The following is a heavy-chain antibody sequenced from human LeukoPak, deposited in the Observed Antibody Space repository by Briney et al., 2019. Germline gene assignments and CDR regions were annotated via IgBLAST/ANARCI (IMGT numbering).Heavy chain of an antibody. V-gene: IGHV4-30-4*01. CDR2: IYYSGST. J-gene: IGHJ6*02. Sequence: SETLSLTCAVYGGSFSGYYWSWIRQPPGKGLEWIGYIYYSGSTYYNPSLKSRVTISVDTSKNQFSLKLSSVTAADTAVYYCARDYDSSGSPGNYYGMDVRGQGTTVTVSS. D-gene: IGHD3-22*01. CDR1: GGSFSGYY. CDR3: ARDYDSSGSPGNYYGMDV.